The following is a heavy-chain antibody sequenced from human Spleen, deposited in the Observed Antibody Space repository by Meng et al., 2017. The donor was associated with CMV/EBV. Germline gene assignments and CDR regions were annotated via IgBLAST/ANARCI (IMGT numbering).Heavy chain of an antibody. V-gene: IGHV1-69*12. CDR3: ARSQGANSGTFDY. CDR1: GGTFSSYA. CDR2: IIPIFGTA. Sequence: VQLWQVGDEVKKPGSLVKVSCKASGGTFSSYAIGWVRQAPGQGLEWMGGIIPIFGTANYAQKFQGRVTITADESTSTAYMELSSLRSEDTAVYYCARSQGANSGTFDYWGQGTLVTVSS. D-gene: IGHD1-1*01. J-gene: IGHJ4*02.